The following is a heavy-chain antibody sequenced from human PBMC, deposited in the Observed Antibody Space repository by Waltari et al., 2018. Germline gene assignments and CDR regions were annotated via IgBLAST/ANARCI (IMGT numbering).Heavy chain of an antibody. CDR1: GLSLSSSGTR. CDR2: IDWGEDK. Sequence: QVTLKESGPALVKPTQTLTLTCTFSGLSLSSSGTRVSWVRQPPGKALEWLARIDWGEDKYYRPSLNAMLTISKDTFKNQVVRTMTNVDPVDTATYYGARMVGPTYYHGLDVWGQGTTVIVSS. J-gene: IGHJ6*02. D-gene: IGHD1-26*01. V-gene: IGHV2-70*04. CDR3: ARMVGPTYYHGLDV.